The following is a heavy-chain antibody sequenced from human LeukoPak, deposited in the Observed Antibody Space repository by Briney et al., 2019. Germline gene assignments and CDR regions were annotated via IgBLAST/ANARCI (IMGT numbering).Heavy chain of an antibody. D-gene: IGHD3-9*01. CDR3: ARYAFPYYDILTGHEQNWFDP. J-gene: IGHJ5*02. Sequence: ASVKVSCKASGYTFTGYYMHWVRQAPGQGLEWMGWINPNSGGTNYAQKFQGRVTMTRDTSISTVYMELSRLRSDDTAVYYCARYAFPYYDILTGHEQNWFDPWGQGTLVTVSS. CDR2: INPNSGGT. V-gene: IGHV1-2*02. CDR1: GYTFTGYY.